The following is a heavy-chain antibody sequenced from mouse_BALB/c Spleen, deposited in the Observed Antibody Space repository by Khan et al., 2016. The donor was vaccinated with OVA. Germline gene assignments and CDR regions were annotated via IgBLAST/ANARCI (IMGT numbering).Heavy chain of an antibody. CDR1: GFTFSRYS. V-gene: IGHV5-9-3*01. J-gene: IGHJ2*01. CDR3: ARHEDYYGSRPYFDY. Sequence: EVELVESGGGLVKPGGSLKLSCVASGFTFSRYSMSWVRQTPERRLEWVASLSSGGTYPYYPDNVKGRFTLSSDSAENTLNLQMSSLRSEDTASYYCARHEDYYGSRPYFDYWGQGTTLTVSS. D-gene: IGHD1-1*01. CDR2: LSSGGTYP.